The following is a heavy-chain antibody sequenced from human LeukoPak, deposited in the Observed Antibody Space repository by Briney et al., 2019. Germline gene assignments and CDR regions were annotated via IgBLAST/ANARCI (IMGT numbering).Heavy chain of an antibody. Sequence: ASVKVSCKASGYTFTGYYMHWVRQAPGQGLEWMGWINPNSGGTNYAQKFQGRVTMTRDTSISTAYMELSRLRSDDTAVYYCARVGSSGYINWFDPWGQGTLVTVSS. J-gene: IGHJ5*02. CDR2: INPNSGGT. V-gene: IGHV1-2*02. D-gene: IGHD3-22*01. CDR1: GYTFTGYY. CDR3: ARVGSSGYINWFDP.